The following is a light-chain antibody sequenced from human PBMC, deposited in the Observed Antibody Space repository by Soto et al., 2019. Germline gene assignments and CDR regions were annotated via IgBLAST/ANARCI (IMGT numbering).Light chain of an antibody. CDR3: MQATQPYT. Sequence: DFVMTQTPLSSPVTLGQPASISCRSSQSLVHSDGNTYLSWLHQRPGQPPRLLIYMISIRFSGVPDRFNGSGAGTDFTLKISRVEAEDVGVYYCMQATQPYTFGQGTKLEIK. J-gene: IGKJ2*01. V-gene: IGKV2-24*01. CDR2: MIS. CDR1: QSLVHSDGNTY.